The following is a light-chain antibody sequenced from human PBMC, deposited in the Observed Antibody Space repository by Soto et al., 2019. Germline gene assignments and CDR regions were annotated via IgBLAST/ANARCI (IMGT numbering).Light chain of an antibody. CDR3: ISFTTSVTYV. Sequence: QSVLTQPASVSGSPGQSITVSCTGTSSDVGAYNYVSWYQQHPGKAPKLIISGVSNRPSGVSNRFSASKSGNTASLSISWLQAEDEADYYCISFTTSVTYVFGTGTKVTVL. J-gene: IGLJ1*01. V-gene: IGLV2-14*03. CDR1: SSDVGAYNY. CDR2: GVS.